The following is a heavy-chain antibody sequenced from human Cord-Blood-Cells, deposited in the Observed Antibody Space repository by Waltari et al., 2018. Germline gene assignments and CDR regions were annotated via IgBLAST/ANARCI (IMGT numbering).Heavy chain of an antibody. Sequence: EVQLVQSGAEVKKPGESLKISCKGSGYSFTSYWIGWVRQMPGTGLEWMGISDAGGSDTRYSPSVQGQVTISADKSSSTAYLQWSSLKASDTAMYYCARSPYSSSWYRWFDPWGQGTLVTVSS. J-gene: IGHJ5*02. D-gene: IGHD6-13*01. CDR3: ARSPYSSSWYRWFDP. CDR2: SDAGGSDT. CDR1: GYSFTSYW. V-gene: IGHV5-51*01.